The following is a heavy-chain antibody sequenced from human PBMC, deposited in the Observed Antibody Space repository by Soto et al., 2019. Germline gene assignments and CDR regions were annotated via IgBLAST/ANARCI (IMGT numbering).Heavy chain of an antibody. CDR2: IIPIFGTA. J-gene: IGHJ6*02. CDR1: GGTFSSYA. CDR3: ATDRVPVYSGSYVHYYGMDV. Sequence: SVKVSCKASGGTFSSYAISWVRQAPGQGLEWMGGIIPIFGTANYAQKFQGRVTITADESTSTAYMELSSLRSEDTAVYYCATDRVPVYSGSYVHYYGMDVWGQGTTVTVSS. V-gene: IGHV1-69*13. D-gene: IGHD1-26*01.